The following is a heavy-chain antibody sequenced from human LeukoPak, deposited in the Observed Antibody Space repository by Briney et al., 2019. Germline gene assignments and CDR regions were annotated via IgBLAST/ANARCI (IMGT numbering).Heavy chain of an antibody. D-gene: IGHD2-2*01. CDR2: IYYSGST. Sequence: PSETLSLTCTVSGGSISSHYRSWIRQPPGKGLEWIGYIYYSGSTNYNPSLKSRVTISVDTSKNQFSLKLSSVTAADTAVYYCARVGSTSSLYYYYYYYMDVWGKGTTVTVSS. V-gene: IGHV4-59*11. CDR1: GGSISSHY. J-gene: IGHJ6*03. CDR3: ARVGSTSSLYYYYYYYMDV.